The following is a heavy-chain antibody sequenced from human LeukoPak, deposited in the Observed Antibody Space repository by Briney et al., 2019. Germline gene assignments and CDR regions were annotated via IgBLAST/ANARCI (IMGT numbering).Heavy chain of an antibody. V-gene: IGHV1-3*01. D-gene: IGHD2-2*01. CDR3: ARVGEADIVVVPAAFDP. Sequence: ASVKVSCKASGYTFTSYVMHWVRQAPGQRLEWMGWINAGNGNTKYSQKFQGRVTITRDTSASTAYMELSSLRSEDTAVYYCARVGEADIVVVPAAFDPWGQGTLVTVSS. CDR2: INAGNGNT. J-gene: IGHJ5*02. CDR1: GYTFTSYV.